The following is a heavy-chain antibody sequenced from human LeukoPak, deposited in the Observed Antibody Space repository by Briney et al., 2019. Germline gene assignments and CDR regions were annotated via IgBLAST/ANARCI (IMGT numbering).Heavy chain of an antibody. V-gene: IGHV4-4*09. CDR1: GGSISSYY. CDR2: IYTSGST. CDR3: ARLAYYDSSGYSSFDY. D-gene: IGHD3-22*01. Sequence: SETLSLTCTVSGGSISSYYWSWIRQPPGKGLEWIGYIYTSGSTNYNPSLKSRVTISVDTSKNQFSLKLSSVTAADTAVYYCARLAYYDSSGYSSFDYWGQGTLVTVSS. J-gene: IGHJ4*02.